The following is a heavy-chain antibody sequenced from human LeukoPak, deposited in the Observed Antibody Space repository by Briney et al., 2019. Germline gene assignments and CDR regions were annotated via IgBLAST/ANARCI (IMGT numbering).Heavy chain of an antibody. J-gene: IGHJ5*02. Sequence: GGSLRLSCAVSGFSIGNYGMHWVRQAPDKGLEWVAMISHDGGARYYGDSVKGRLTISRDNSENTLYLQMNSLRVEDTAVYYCARDWGSSGWYNWFDPWGQGTLVTVSS. CDR2: ISHDGGAR. D-gene: IGHD6-19*01. CDR3: ARDWGSSGWYNWFDP. CDR1: GFSIGNYG. V-gene: IGHV3-30*03.